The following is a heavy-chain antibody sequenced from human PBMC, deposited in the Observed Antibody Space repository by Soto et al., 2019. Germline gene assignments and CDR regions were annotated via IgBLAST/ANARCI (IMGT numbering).Heavy chain of an antibody. V-gene: IGHV4-30-4*01. Sequence: SETLSLTCTVSGGSISSGDYYWSWIRQPPGKGLEWIGYIYYSGSTYYNPSLKSRVTISVDTSKNQFSLKLSSVTAADTAVYYCARAPKYYDFWSGYSPDPFDYWGQGTLVTVSS. CDR2: IYYSGST. CDR1: GGSISSGDYY. J-gene: IGHJ4*02. CDR3: ARAPKYYDFWSGYSPDPFDY. D-gene: IGHD3-3*01.